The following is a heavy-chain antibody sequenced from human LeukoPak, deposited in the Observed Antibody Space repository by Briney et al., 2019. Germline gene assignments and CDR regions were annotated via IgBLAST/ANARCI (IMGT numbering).Heavy chain of an antibody. D-gene: IGHD4-17*01. CDR2: IIPIFGTA. Sequence: SVKVSCKASGYTFTGYFMHWVRQAPGQGLEWMGGIIPIFGTANYAQKFQGRVTITTDESTSTAYMELSSLRSEDTAVYYCARSYGDYGGYYYYYMDVWGKGTTVTVSS. V-gene: IGHV1-69*05. J-gene: IGHJ6*03. CDR3: ARSYGDYGGYYYYYMDV. CDR1: GYTFTGYF.